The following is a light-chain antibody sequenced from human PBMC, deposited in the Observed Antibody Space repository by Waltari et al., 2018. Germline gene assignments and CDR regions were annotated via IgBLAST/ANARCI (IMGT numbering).Light chain of an antibody. Sequence: DIVMTQSPDSLAVSLGERATINCKSSRSVLYSSNNKNYLAWYQQKPGQPPKLLIYWASTRESGVPDRFSGSGSGTDLTLTISSLQAEDVAVYYCQQYYSTPLTFGGGTKVEIK. CDR3: QQYYSTPLT. V-gene: IGKV4-1*01. J-gene: IGKJ4*01. CDR2: WAS. CDR1: RSVLYSSNNKNY.